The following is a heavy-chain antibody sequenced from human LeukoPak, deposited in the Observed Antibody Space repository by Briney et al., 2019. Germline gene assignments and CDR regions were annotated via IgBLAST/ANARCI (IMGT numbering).Heavy chain of an antibody. CDR1: GGTFSSYT. CDR3: ARDRGSITMIASPGYYFDY. CDR2: IIPILGIA. Sequence: GASVKVSCKASGGTFSSYTISWVRQAPGQGLEWMGRIIPILGIANYAQKFQGRVTITADKSTSTAYMELSSLRSEDTAVYYCARDRGSITMIASPGYYFDYWGQGTLVILSS. J-gene: IGHJ4*02. V-gene: IGHV1-69*04. D-gene: IGHD3-22*01.